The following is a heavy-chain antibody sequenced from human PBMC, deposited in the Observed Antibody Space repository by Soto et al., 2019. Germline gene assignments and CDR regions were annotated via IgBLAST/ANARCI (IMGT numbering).Heavy chain of an antibody. V-gene: IGHV4-30-4*01. Sequence: SETLSLTCTVSGGFISSNDYYWSWIRQPPGKGLEWIGYIYYSKTYYNPSLKSRVTISVDTSKNQFSLKLTSVTAADTAVYYCARVRGNQLLGWFDPWGQGTLVTVSS. CDR1: GGFISSNDYY. D-gene: IGHD2-2*01. CDR3: ARVRGNQLLGWFDP. CDR2: IYYSKT. J-gene: IGHJ5*02.